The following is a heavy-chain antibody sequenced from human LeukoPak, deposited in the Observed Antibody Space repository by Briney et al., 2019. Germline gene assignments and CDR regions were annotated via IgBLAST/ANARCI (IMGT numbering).Heavy chain of an antibody. Sequence: SETLSLTCAVYGGSFSDYYWSWIRQPPGKGLEWIGEINHSGGANYNPSLKSRVTVSVDTSKNHFSLKLSSVTAADTAVYYCARATYFYGSGTYYYYYYMDVWGKGTTVTVSS. CDR3: ARATYFYGSGTYYYYYYMDV. V-gene: IGHV4-34*01. CDR2: INHSGGA. J-gene: IGHJ6*03. D-gene: IGHD3-10*01. CDR1: GGSFSDYY.